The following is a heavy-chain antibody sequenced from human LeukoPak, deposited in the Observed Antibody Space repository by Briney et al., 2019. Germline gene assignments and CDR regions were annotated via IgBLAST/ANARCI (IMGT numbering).Heavy chain of an antibody. CDR1: GLTFSDYY. D-gene: IGHD5-18*01. CDR3: ARDRAAMVIDY. Sequence: GGSLRLSCAAWGLTFSDYYLSWIRPAAGKGVEWVSDISSSGSTIYYADSVRGRFTISRDNAKNSLYLQMNSLRAEDTAVYYCARDRAAMVIDYWGQGTLVTVSS. V-gene: IGHV3-11*04. J-gene: IGHJ4*02. CDR2: ISSSGSTI.